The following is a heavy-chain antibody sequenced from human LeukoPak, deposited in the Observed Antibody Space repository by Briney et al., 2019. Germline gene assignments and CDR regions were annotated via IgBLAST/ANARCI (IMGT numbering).Heavy chain of an antibody. Sequence: SQTLSLTCAISWDSVSGGSAGWNWIRQSPSRGLEWLGRIYYRSKWYSDYAISLKSRITINPDTPRNQFSLQLNSVTHDDTAVYYCTGGGLVRGTLHWFDPWGQGTLVTVSS. CDR2: IYYRSKWYS. CDR3: TGGGLVRGTLHWFDP. CDR1: WDSVSGGSAG. D-gene: IGHD3-10*01. J-gene: IGHJ5*02. V-gene: IGHV6-1*01.